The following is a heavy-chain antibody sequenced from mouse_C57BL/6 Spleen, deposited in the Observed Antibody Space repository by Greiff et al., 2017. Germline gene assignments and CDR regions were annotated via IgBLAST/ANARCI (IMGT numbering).Heavy chain of an antibody. D-gene: IGHD2-4*01. CDR1: GFTFSSYA. CDR2: ISSGGDYI. V-gene: IGHV5-9-1*02. J-gene: IGHJ4*01. Sequence: EVQRVESGEGLVKPGGSLKLSCAASGFTFSSYAMSWVRQTPEKRLEWVAYISSGGDYIYYADTVKGRFTISRDNARNTLYLQMSSLKSEDTAMYYCTRGDYDYAMDYWGQGTSVTVSS. CDR3: TRGDYDYAMDY.